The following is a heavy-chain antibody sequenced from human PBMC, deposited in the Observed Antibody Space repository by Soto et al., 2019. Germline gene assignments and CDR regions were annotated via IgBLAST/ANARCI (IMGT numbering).Heavy chain of an antibody. D-gene: IGHD3-10*01. Sequence: GGSLRLSCAASGFSFSDSYMSWIRQAPGKGLEWVSYISRGGSVIYYADSVKGRFTISRDDAKNSLYLQMNSLRAEDTAIYYCASDSHAVDLGNWGQGTLVTVSS. CDR1: GFSFSDSY. CDR3: ASDSHAVDLGN. V-gene: IGHV3-11*01. J-gene: IGHJ4*02. CDR2: ISRGGSVI.